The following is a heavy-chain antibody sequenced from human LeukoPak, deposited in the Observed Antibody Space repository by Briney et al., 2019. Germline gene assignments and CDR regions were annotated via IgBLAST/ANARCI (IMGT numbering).Heavy chain of an antibody. V-gene: IGHV1-69*13. D-gene: IGHD3-22*01. Sequence: ASVKVSCKASGGTFSSYAISWERQAPGQGLEWMGGIIPIFGTANYAQKFQGRVTITADESTSTAYMELSSLRSEDTAVYYCARDSHISSGLVYFQHWGQGTLVTVSS. CDR2: IIPIFGTA. CDR3: ARDSHISSGLVYFQH. CDR1: GGTFSSYA. J-gene: IGHJ1*01.